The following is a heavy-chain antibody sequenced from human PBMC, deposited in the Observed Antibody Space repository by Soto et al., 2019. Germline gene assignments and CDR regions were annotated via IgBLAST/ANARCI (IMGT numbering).Heavy chain of an antibody. CDR2: IIWNGGST. D-gene: IGHD3-10*01. CDR1: GFTFDDYG. V-gene: IGHV3-20*01. Sequence: GGSLRLSCAASGFTFDDYGMSWVRQAPGKGLEWVSGIIWNGGSTHYADSVKGRFTISRDNAKNSLYLQMNSLRDEDTALYHCARNGLLRGVNYYYMDVWGKGTTVTVSS. CDR3: ARNGLLRGVNYYYMDV. J-gene: IGHJ6*03.